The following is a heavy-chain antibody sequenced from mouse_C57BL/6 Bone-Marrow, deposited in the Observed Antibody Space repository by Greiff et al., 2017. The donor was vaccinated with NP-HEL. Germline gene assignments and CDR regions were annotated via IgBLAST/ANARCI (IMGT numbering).Heavy chain of an antibody. CDR1: GYTFTDYY. CDR3: ARRGLRRRGYAMDY. CDR2: IYPGSGNT. J-gene: IGHJ4*01. V-gene: IGHV1-76*01. Sequence: QVQLQQSGAELVRPGASVKLSCKASGYTFTDYYINWVKQRPGQGLEWIARIYPGSGNTYYNEKFKGKATLTAEKSSSTAYTQLSSLTSEDSAVYFCARRGLRRRGYAMDYWGQGTSVTVSS. D-gene: IGHD2-2*01.